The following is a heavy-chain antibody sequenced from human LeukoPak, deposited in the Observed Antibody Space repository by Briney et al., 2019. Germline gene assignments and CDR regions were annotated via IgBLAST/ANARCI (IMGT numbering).Heavy chain of an antibody. J-gene: IGHJ6*02. V-gene: IGHV3-23*01. D-gene: IGHD3-9*01. CDR3: ARVDYDILTGYYYYYGMDV. CDR1: GFTFSSYA. Sequence: PGGSLRLSCAASGFTFSSYAMSWVRQAPGKGLEWVSAISGSGGSTYYADSVKGRFTISRDNSKNTLYLQMNSLRAEDTAVYYCARVDYDILTGYYYYYGMDVWGQGTTVTVSS. CDR2: ISGSGGST.